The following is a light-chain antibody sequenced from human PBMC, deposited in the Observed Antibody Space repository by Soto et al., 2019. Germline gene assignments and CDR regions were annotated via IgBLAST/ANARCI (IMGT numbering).Light chain of an antibody. Sequence: DVVMTQTPLSLSVAPGQPASISCKSSQSLLHITGETFLFWYLQKPGQSPQLLIYEVSTRVSGVPDRFSGSGSGTDFTLEISRVETDDVGIYYCMQSTQLGPTFGHGTRLPIE. CDR2: EVS. CDR3: MQSTQLGPT. J-gene: IGKJ5*01. V-gene: IGKV2D-29*02. CDR1: QSLLHITGETF.